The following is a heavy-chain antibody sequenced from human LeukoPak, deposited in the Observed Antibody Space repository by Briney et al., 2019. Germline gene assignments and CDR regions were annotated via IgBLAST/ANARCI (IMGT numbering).Heavy chain of an antibody. V-gene: IGHV1-2*06. CDR2: INPNSGGT. CDR3: ARARYCYTTSCPLDY. D-gene: IGHD2-2*01. Sequence: ASVKVSCKASGYIFTDYCIHWVRQAPGQGHEWMGRINPNSGGTNFAQKFQARVTMTSDTSISTAYMEVSGLESDDTAVYYCARARYCYTTSCPLDYWGQGTLVTVSS. J-gene: IGHJ4*02. CDR1: GYIFTDYC.